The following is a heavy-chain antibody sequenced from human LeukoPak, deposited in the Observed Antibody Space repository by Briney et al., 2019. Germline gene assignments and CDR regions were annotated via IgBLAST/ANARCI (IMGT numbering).Heavy chain of an antibody. J-gene: IGHJ5*02. D-gene: IGHD3/OR15-3a*01. Sequence: PSETLSLTCAVYGGSFSGYYWSWIRQPPGKGLEWIGYIYYSGSTNYNPSLKSRVTISVDTSKNQFSLKLSSVTAADTAVYYCARDRTGRGGVFDPWGQGTLVTVSS. CDR3: ARDRTGRGGVFDP. V-gene: IGHV4-59*01. CDR2: IYYSGST. CDR1: GGSFSGYY.